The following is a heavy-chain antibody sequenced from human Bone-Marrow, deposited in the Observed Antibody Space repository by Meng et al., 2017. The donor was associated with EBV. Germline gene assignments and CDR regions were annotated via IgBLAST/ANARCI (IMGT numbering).Heavy chain of an antibody. V-gene: IGHV4-39*01. J-gene: IGHJ5*02. CDR3: ARRAASWFDP. CDR1: GESITTYTSY. CDR2: IYHSGTT. D-gene: IGHD5-18*01. Sequence: LQLQEPAPGLVKPSETLSLTCTVSGESITTYTSYWGWIRQPPGKGLEWIGTIYHSGTTYYNPSLQSRVTISVDTSKNQFSLKMNSVTAADTAVYYCARRAASWFDPWGQGALVTVSS.